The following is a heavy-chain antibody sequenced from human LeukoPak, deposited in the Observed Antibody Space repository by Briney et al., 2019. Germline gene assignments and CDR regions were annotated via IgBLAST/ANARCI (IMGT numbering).Heavy chain of an antibody. CDR1: GFTFSSYW. D-gene: IGHD3-3*01. Sequence: GGSLRLSWAASGFTFSSYWMHSVRQAAGKGLVWVSRINRDGSTTNYADSVKGRFTISRDNDKNTLYLQMNSLRAEDTAVYDCVWMSRLAGWGQGTLVTVSS. CDR3: VWMSRLAG. CDR2: INRDGSTT. J-gene: IGHJ4*02. V-gene: IGHV3-74*01.